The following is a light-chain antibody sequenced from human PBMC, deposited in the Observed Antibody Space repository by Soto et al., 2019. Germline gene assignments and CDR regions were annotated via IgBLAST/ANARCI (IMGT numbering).Light chain of an antibody. CDR2: DVS. Sequence: QSVLTQPAAVSGSPGQAITISCTGTSSDVGGYNSVFWYQQHPGNAPKLMIYDVSSRHSGVSNRISGSKSGNTASLTISGIQADDVADYYCFSYPSGSTLYVFGAGTKVTVL. CDR3: FSYPSGSTLYV. J-gene: IGLJ1*01. V-gene: IGLV2-14*01. CDR1: SSDVGGYNS.